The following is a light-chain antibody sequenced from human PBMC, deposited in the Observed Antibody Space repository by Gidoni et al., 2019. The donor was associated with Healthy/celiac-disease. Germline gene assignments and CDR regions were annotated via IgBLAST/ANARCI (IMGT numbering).Light chain of an antibody. V-gene: IGLV1-51*02. CDR3: GTWDSSLSANWV. CDR1: SSNIGNNY. Sequence: QSVLTQPPSVSASPGQKVTLSCSGSSSNIGNNYESWYQQLPGTAPKLLIYENNKRPSGIPDRFSGSKSGTSATLGITGLQTGDEADYYCGTWDSSLSANWVFGGGTKLTVL. J-gene: IGLJ3*02. CDR2: ENN.